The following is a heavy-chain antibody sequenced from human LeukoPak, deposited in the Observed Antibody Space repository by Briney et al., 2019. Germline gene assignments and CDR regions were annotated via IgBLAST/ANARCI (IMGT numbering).Heavy chain of an antibody. Sequence: SETLSLTCAVYGESFSGRYWTWIRQPPGKGLEWIGEINHSGITNYNPSLKSRVIISVDTSKNQFSLKLSSVTAADTAVYYCARAVTARPLDYWGQGTLVTVSS. CDR2: INHSGIT. J-gene: IGHJ4*02. CDR1: GESFSGRY. V-gene: IGHV4-34*01. D-gene: IGHD6-6*01. CDR3: ARAVTARPLDY.